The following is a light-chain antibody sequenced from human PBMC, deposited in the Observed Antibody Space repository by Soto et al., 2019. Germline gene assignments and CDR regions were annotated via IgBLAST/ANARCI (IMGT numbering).Light chain of an antibody. V-gene: IGKV3-11*01. CDR1: QSVSSY. J-gene: IGKJ2*01. CDR2: DAS. CDR3: QQRSNWPYT. Sequence: EIVLTQSPATLSLSPGERATLSCRASQSVSSYLAWYQQKPGQAPRLLIYDASNRATGIPARFSGSGSGTDFTLTISSLEPEDFAVYYCQQRSNWPYTFVQGTNLDIK.